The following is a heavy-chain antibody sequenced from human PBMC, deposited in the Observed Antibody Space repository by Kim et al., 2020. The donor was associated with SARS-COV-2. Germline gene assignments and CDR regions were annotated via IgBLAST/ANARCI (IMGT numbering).Heavy chain of an antibody. V-gene: IGHV1-2*06. CDR2: FNPNSGRT. CDR3: ARAVFEPSGVSWFDP. CDR1: GYTFTAYY. J-gene: IGHJ5*02. D-gene: IGHD3-3*01. Sequence: ASVKVSCKASGYTFTAYYVNWVRQAPGQGLEWVGRFNPNSGRTNYAQKFHGRVTMTGDTSLSTAYMELNRLTSDDTAVYYCARAVFEPSGVSWFDPWGHGTLVAVSS.